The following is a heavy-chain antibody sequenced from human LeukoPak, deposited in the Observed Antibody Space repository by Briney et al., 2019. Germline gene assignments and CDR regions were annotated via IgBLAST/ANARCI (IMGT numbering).Heavy chain of an antibody. Sequence: GGSLRLSCAASGFTFSSYSMNWVRQAPGKGLEWVSSISSSSSYIYYADSVKGRFTISRDNAKNSLYLQMNSLRAEDTAVYYCAKAASPITIVTFDCWGQGTLVTVSS. CDR1: GFTFSSYS. J-gene: IGHJ4*02. CDR2: ISSSSSYI. V-gene: IGHV3-21*04. CDR3: AKAASPITIVTFDC. D-gene: IGHD3-10*01.